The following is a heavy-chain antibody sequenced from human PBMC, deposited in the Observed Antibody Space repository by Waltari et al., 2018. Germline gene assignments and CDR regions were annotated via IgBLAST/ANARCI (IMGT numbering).Heavy chain of an antibody. Sequence: EVQLVESGGGLVQPGGSLRLSCAASGFTFTSHWMHWVRQGPGKGLGWVSRLNYDGSSTYYADFVKGRFTITRDNAKNTLYLQMNSLRAEDTGVYYCVRGYGGDVYWGQGTLVTVSS. J-gene: IGHJ4*02. CDR3: VRGYGGDVY. CDR2: LNYDGSST. CDR1: GFTFTSHW. D-gene: IGHD2-21*02. V-gene: IGHV3-74*01.